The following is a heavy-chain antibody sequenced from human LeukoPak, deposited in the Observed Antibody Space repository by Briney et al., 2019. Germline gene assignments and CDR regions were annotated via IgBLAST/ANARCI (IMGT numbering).Heavy chain of an antibody. D-gene: IGHD1-26*01. CDR3: ASSLVGATPYYFDY. Sequence: SETLSLTCAVYGGSLTGYYWSGVPQPPGEGLEGVGEINHRGSTNYNPSLKSRVTISVDPPKNQFPLKLSSVTAADTAVYYCASSLVGATPYYFDYWGQGTLVTVSS. CDR2: INHRGST. V-gene: IGHV4-34*01. J-gene: IGHJ4*02. CDR1: GGSLTGYY.